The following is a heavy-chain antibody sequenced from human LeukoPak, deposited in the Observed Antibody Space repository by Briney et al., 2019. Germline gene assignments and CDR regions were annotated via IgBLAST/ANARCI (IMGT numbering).Heavy chain of an antibody. Sequence: ASVKVSCKASGYTFTSYYMHWVRQAPGHGPEWLGWINPNSGGTNYAQKFQGRVTMTRDTSISTAYMELSRLRSDDTAVYYCASRGILTGYYNDYWGQGTLVTVSS. CDR1: GYTFTSYY. J-gene: IGHJ4*02. D-gene: IGHD3-9*01. V-gene: IGHV1-2*02. CDR3: ASRGILTGYYNDY. CDR2: INPNSGGT.